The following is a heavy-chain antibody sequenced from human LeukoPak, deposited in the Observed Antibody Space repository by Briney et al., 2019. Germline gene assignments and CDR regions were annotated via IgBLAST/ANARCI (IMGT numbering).Heavy chain of an antibody. CDR1: GFTFSSYG. CDR3: ARYGFYCSSTSCYIFDN. CDR2: INWNGGTI. V-gene: IGHV3-20*04. Sequence: TGGSLRLSCAASGFTFSSYGMHWVRQAPGEGLEWVSGINWNGGTIGYADSVKGRFAISRDNAKNSLYLQMNSLRAEDTALYYCARYGFYCSSTSCYIFDNWGQGTLVTVSS. D-gene: IGHD2-2*02. J-gene: IGHJ4*02.